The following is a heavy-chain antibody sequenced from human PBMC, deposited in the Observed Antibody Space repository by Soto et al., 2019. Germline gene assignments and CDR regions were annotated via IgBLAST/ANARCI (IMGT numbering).Heavy chain of an antibody. CDR1: GGTFSSYA. J-gene: IGHJ4*02. D-gene: IGHD3-3*01. CDR3: ARSQPTYYDFWSGYYQKT. CDR2: IIPIFGTA. Sequence: GASVKLSCKASGGTFSSYAISWVRQAPGQGLEWMGGIIPIFGTANYAQKFQGRVTITADESTSTAYMELSSLRSEDTAVYYCARSQPTYYDFWSGYYQKTWGQGTLVTASS. V-gene: IGHV1-69*13.